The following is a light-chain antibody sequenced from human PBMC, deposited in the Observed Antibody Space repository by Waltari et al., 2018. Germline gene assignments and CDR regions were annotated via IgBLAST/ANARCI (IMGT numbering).Light chain of an antibody. CDR3: QQLNSYPLT. CDR2: WAS. Sequence: DIVMIQSPDSLAVSLGERATINCKSSQSVLYRSNKMNYLAWYQQKSGQPPKLLIYWASTRESGVPDRFSGSGSGTDFTLTISSLQAEDFATYYCQQLNSYPLTFGGGTKVEIK. CDR1: QSVLYRSNKMNY. J-gene: IGKJ4*01. V-gene: IGKV4-1*01.